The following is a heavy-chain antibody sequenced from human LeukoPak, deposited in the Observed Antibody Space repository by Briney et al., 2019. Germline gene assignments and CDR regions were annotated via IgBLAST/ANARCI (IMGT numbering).Heavy chain of an antibody. CDR2: IIPIFGTA. D-gene: IGHD3-22*01. V-gene: IGHV1-69*05. CDR1: GGTFSSYA. CDR3: ASRQTRPQYNYDSSGYLGD. J-gene: IGHJ4*02. Sequence: ASVKVSCKASGGTFSSYAISWVRQAPGQGLEWMGGIIPIFGTANYAQKFQGRVTITTDESTSTAYMELSSLRSEDTAVYYCASRQTRPQYNYDSSGYLGDWGQGTLVTVSS.